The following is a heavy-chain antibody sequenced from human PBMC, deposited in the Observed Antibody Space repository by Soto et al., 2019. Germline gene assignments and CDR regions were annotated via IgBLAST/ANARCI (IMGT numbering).Heavy chain of an antibody. CDR1: GASMSSGGYY. V-gene: IGHV4-31*03. Sequence: QVQLQESGPGLVKPSQTLSLTCTVSGASMSSGGYYWTWIRQSPGKGLEWIGYIYYSGSTYYNPSLERRVAISLATSRSQFSLTLHSVTAADTAIYYCARDRHNNFFDPWGQGTLVTVSS. CDR2: IYYSGST. CDR3: ARDRHNNFFDP. J-gene: IGHJ5*02. D-gene: IGHD6-6*01.